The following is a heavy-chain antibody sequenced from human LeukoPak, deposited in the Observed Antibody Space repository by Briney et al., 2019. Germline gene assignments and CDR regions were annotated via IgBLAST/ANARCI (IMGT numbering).Heavy chain of an antibody. CDR1: GGSMRSSRNY. D-gene: IGHD1-26*01. Sequence: TSETLSLTCSVSGGSMRSSRNYWGWIRQPPGKGLEWIASIYHSGSTYHNPSLKSRVTISVDMSKNQFSLELTSVTAADTAVYYCARNPTVGANRWFDYWGQGTLVTVSS. CDR3: ARNPTVGANRWFDY. V-gene: IGHV4-39*01. CDR2: IYHSGST. J-gene: IGHJ4*02.